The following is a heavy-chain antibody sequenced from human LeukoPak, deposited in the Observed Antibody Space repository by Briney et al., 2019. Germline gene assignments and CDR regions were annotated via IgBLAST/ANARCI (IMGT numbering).Heavy chain of an antibody. CDR1: GFTFSDYY. J-gene: IGHJ4*02. CDR3: AKSEIVAVITLDY. Sequence: GGSLRLSCAASGFTFSDYYMSWIRQAPGKGLEWVSYISSSGSTTYYADSVKGRFTISRDNAKNSLYLQMNSLRAEDTAVYYCAKSEIVAVITLDYWGQGTLVTVSS. D-gene: IGHD3-22*01. V-gene: IGHV3-11*01. CDR2: ISSSGSTT.